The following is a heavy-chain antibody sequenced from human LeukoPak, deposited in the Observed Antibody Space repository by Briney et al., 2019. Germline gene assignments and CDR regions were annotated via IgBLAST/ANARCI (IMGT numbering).Heavy chain of an antibody. V-gene: IGHV3-23*01. D-gene: IGHD3-22*01. CDR3: AKAGITMIVVVSKYFQH. Sequence: GGSLRLSCAASGFTFSSYAMSWGRQAPGRGLEWVSAISGSGGSTYYADSVKGRFTISRDNSKNTLYLQMNSLRAEDTAVYYCAKAGITMIVVVSKYFQHWGQGTLVTVSS. J-gene: IGHJ1*01. CDR1: GFTFSSYA. CDR2: ISGSGGST.